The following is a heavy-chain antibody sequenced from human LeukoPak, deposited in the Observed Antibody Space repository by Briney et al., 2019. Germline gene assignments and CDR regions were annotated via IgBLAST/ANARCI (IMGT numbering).Heavy chain of an antibody. Sequence: ASVKVSCKASGYTFTDYYMHWVRQAPGQGFEWMGWINPNDGDTNYAQKFQGRVTMTRDTPISTAHMEVSRLRSDDTAVYYCARANFLYCSSTTCLFDYWGQGTLVTVSS. CDR3: ARANFLYCSSTTCLFDY. D-gene: IGHD2-2*01. CDR2: INPNDGDT. J-gene: IGHJ4*02. V-gene: IGHV1-2*02. CDR1: GYTFTDYY.